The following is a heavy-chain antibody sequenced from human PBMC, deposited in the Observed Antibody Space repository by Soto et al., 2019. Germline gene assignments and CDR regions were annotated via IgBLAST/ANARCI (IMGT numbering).Heavy chain of an antibody. Sequence: ASVKVSCKASGYTFNTFGMSWVRQAPGQGLEWMGWISTNNGDIKYAQNFQAGVTMTTDTSTTTAYMELRGLTSDDTAVYYCARDWSAWTLPDVWGQGTAVTVSS. D-gene: IGHD3-3*01. CDR1: GYTFNTFG. CDR3: ARDWSAWTLPDV. J-gene: IGHJ6*02. V-gene: IGHV1-18*04. CDR2: ISTNNGDI.